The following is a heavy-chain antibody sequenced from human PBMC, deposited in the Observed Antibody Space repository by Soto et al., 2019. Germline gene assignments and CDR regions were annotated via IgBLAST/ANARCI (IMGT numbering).Heavy chain of an antibody. CDR3: ARVRYCSDNSCYSWFDY. CDR2: ISSDGSST. J-gene: IGHJ4*02. D-gene: IGHD2-15*01. Sequence: ETLSLTCTVSGGSISSSSYYWMHWVRQAPGKGLEWVSRISSDGSSTTYADSVKGRFTISRDNAENSLHLQMNSLRAEDTAVYYCARVRYCSDNSCYSWFDYWGQGTLVTVSS. CDR1: GGSISSSSYYW. V-gene: IGHV3-74*01.